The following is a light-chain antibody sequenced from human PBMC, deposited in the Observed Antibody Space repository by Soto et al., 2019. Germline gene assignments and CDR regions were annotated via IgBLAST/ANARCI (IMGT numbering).Light chain of an antibody. CDR1: QNSSNY. Sequence: EMTQPPSSLSTSVGDRVIITFQASQNSSNYLNQYQQKLANAPKLLIDDASNLETGVTSRCSGSGSGTDFTFTISSLQPEDIATYYCQQYSHHITFGQGTRLEIK. V-gene: IGKV1-33*01. CDR3: QQYSHHIT. J-gene: IGKJ5*01. CDR2: DAS.